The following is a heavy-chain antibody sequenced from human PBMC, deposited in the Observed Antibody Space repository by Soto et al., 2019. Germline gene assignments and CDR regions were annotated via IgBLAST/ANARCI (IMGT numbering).Heavy chain of an antibody. CDR1: GFTFSSYA. Sequence: PGGSLRLSCAASGFTFSSYAMHWVRQAPGKGLEWVAVISYDGSNKYYADSVKGRFTISRDNSKNTLYLQMNSLRAEDTAVYYCARDISSWYEYFDYWGQGTLVTVSS. D-gene: IGHD6-13*01. V-gene: IGHV3-30-3*01. CDR3: ARDISSWYEYFDY. J-gene: IGHJ4*02. CDR2: ISYDGSNK.